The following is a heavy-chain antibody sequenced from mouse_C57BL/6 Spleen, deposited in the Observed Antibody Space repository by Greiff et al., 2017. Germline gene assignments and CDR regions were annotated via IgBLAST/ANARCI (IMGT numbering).Heavy chain of an antibody. D-gene: IGHD3-2*02. Sequence: VQLQQSGPGLVQPSQSLSITCTVSGFSLTSYGVHWVRQSPGKGLAWLGVIWSGGSTDYNAAFISRLSISKDNSKSQVFFKMNSLQADDTAIYYCARGTQAAMDDWGQGTSVTVAS. CDR3: ARGTQAAMDD. CDR1: GFSLTSYG. V-gene: IGHV2-2*01. CDR2: IWSGGST. J-gene: IGHJ4*01.